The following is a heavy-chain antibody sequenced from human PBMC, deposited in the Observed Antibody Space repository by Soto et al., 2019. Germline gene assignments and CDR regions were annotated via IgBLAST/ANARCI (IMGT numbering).Heavy chain of an antibody. J-gene: IGHJ4*02. CDR3: ARAQYGHYYDSSEIPRFDY. Sequence: QVQLQESGPGLVKPSQTLSLTCTVSGGSISSGGYYWSWIRQHPGKGLEWIGYIYYSGRTYYNPSLKSRVTISVDTSKNQFSLKLSSVTAADTAVYYCARAQYGHYYDSSEIPRFDYWGQGTLVTVSS. CDR2: IYYSGRT. CDR1: GGSISSGGYY. V-gene: IGHV4-31*03. D-gene: IGHD3-22*01.